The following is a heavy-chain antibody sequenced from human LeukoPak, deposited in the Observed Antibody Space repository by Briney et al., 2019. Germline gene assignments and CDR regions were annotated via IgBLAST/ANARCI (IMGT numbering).Heavy chain of an antibody. J-gene: IGHJ4*02. Sequence: HPGGSLRLSCAASGFTFSSYAMHWVRQAPGKGLEWVAVISYDGSNKYYADSVKGRFTISRDNSKNTLYLQMNSLRAEDTAVYYCARDRVAGTGFRGRFDYWGQGTLVTVSS. V-gene: IGHV3-30-3*01. D-gene: IGHD6-19*01. CDR3: ARDRVAGTGFRGRFDY. CDR2: ISYDGSNK. CDR1: GFTFSSYA.